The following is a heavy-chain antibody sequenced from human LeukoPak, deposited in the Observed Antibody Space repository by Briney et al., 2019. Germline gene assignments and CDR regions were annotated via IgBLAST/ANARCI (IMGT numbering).Heavy chain of an antibody. CDR2: ISAYNGNT. CDR1: GYTFTSYG. J-gene: IGHJ5*02. V-gene: IGHV1-18*01. CDR3: ARVRPAVRGVIIPPKTFDP. D-gene: IGHD3-10*01. Sequence: ASVKVSCKASGYTFTSYGISWVRQAPGQGLEWIGWISAYNGNTNYAQKLQGRVTMTTDTSTSTAYMELRSLRSDDTAVYYCARVRPAVRGVIIPPKTFDPWGQGTLVTVSS.